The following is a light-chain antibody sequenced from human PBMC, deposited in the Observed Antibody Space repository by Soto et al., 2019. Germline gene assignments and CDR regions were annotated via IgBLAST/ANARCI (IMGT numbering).Light chain of an antibody. CDR3: QQYYSTPLT. J-gene: IGKJ4*01. Sequence: DIVMTQSPDSLAVSLGERATINCKSSQSVLYSSNNKNYLAWYQQKPGQPPNLLIYWESTRESGVPDRFGGSGSGTDFTLTISSLQAEDVAVYYCQQYYSTPLTFGGGTKVEIK. V-gene: IGKV4-1*01. CDR2: WES. CDR1: QSVLYSSNNKNY.